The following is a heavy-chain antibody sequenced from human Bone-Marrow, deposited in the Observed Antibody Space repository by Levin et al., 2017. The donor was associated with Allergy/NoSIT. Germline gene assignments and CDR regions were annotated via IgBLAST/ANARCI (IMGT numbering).Heavy chain of an antibody. Sequence: PGGSLRLSCAASGISFSSYPMHWVRQAPGKGLEWVAVILYEGGNQYYADSVKGRFSISRDDSKNTVYLQMNSVRAEDTAVYYCASGLYGDYEFLFFENWGQGTLVTVSS. D-gene: IGHD4-17*01. CDR3: ASGLYGDYEFLFFEN. CDR2: ILYEGGNQ. V-gene: IGHV3-30*04. J-gene: IGHJ4*02. CDR1: GISFSSYP.